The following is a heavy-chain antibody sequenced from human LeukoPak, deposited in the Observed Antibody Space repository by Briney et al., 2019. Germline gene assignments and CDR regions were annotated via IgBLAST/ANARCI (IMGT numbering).Heavy chain of an antibody. CDR2: IYYSGST. D-gene: IGHD2-21*01. CDR3: ARDAPDSGDGAFDI. CDR1: GGSISSYY. V-gene: IGHV4-59*01. Sequence: PSETLSLTCTVSGGSISSYYWSWIRQPPGKGLEWIGYIYYSGSTNYNPSLKSRVTISVDTSKNQFSLKLSSVTAADTAVYYCARDAPDSGDGAFDIWGQGTMVTVSS. J-gene: IGHJ3*02.